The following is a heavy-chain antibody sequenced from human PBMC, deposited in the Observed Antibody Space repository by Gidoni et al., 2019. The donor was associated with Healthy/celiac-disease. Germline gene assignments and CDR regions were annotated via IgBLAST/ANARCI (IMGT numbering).Heavy chain of an antibody. CDR2: IYHSGST. CDR3: ARAEAVTTFGRVFDY. Sequence: QLQLQESGSGLVKPSQTLSLTCAVPGGSISRGGYSWSWIRQPPGKGLEWIGYIYHSGSTYYNPSLKSRVTISVDRSKNQFSLKLSSVTAADTAVYYCARAEAVTTFGRVFDYWGQGTLVTVSS. J-gene: IGHJ4*02. CDR1: GGSISRGGYS. V-gene: IGHV4-30-2*01. D-gene: IGHD4-17*01.